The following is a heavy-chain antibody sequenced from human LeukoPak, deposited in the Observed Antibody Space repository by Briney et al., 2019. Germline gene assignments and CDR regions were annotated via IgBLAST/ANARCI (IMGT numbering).Heavy chain of an antibody. CDR1: GFTFSSDW. V-gene: IGHV3-7*03. CDR2: IKQDGSEK. J-gene: IGHJ3*02. CDR3: AREYYDILTGYIGVAFDI. Sequence: GGSLRLSCAASGFTFSSDWMSWVRQAPGKGLEWVANIKQDGSEKYYVDSVKGRFTISRDNAKNSLYLQMNSLRAEDTAVYYCAREYYDILTGYIGVAFDIWGQGTMVTVSS. D-gene: IGHD3-9*01.